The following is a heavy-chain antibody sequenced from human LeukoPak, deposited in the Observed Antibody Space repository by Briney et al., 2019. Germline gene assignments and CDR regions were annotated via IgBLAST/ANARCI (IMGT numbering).Heavy chain of an antibody. CDR1: GGSISSYY. V-gene: IGHV4-59*12. Sequence: SETLSLTCTVSGGSISSYYWSWIRQPPGKGLEWIGYIYYSGSTNYNPSLKSRVTISVDTSKNQFSLKLSSVTAADTAVYYCARTGGITMVRGVNDYWGQGTLVTVSS. CDR2: IYYSGST. CDR3: ARTGGITMVRGVNDY. J-gene: IGHJ4*02. D-gene: IGHD3-10*01.